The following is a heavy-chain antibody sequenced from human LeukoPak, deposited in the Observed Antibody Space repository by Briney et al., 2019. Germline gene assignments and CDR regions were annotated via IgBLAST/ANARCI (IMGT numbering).Heavy chain of an antibody. CDR2: IYYSGST. V-gene: IGHV4-59*01. CDR1: GGSISSYY. Sequence: SETLSLTCTVSGGSISSYYWSWIRQPPGKGLEWIGYIYYSGSTNYNPSLKSRVTISVDTSKNQFSLKLSSVTAADTAVYYCARGTMVRGVIYYCYYGMDVWGKGTTITVSA. D-gene: IGHD3-10*01. CDR3: ARGTMVRGVIYYCYYGMDV. J-gene: IGHJ6*04.